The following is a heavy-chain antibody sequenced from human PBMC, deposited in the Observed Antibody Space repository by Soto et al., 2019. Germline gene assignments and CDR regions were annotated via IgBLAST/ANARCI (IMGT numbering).Heavy chain of an antibody. D-gene: IGHD1-26*01. V-gene: IGHV4-59*01. J-gene: IGHJ4*02. Sequence: SETLSLTCTVSGGSISSYYWSWIRQPPGKGLEWIGYIFYSGSTSYNPSLKSRVTISVDTSKNQFSLELSSVTAADTAVYYCASMSGSYPYYFDYWGQGXLVTVYS. CDR3: ASMSGSYPYYFDY. CDR1: GGSISSYY. CDR2: IFYSGST.